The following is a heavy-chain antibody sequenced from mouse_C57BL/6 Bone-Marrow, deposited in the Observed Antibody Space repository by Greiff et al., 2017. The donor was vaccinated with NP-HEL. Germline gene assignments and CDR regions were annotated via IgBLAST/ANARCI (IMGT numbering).Heavy chain of an antibody. J-gene: IGHJ1*03. CDR3: ARNGLLFSYWYFDV. V-gene: IGHV2-2*01. CDR2: IWSGGST. CDR1: GFSLTSYG. Sequence: VQRVESGPGLVQPSQSLSITCTVSGFSLTSYGVHWVRQSPGKGLEWLGVIWSGGSTDYNAAFISRLSISKDNSKSQVFFKMNSLQADDTAIYYCARNGLLFSYWYFDVWGTGTTVTVSS. D-gene: IGHD2-12*01.